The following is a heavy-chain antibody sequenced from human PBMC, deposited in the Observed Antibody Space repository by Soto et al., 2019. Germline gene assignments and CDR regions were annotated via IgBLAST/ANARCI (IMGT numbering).Heavy chain of an antibody. CDR1: GFTFTDHY. CDR2: INSGGSNL. V-gene: IGHV3-11*01. CDR3: ARIIRGAN. Sequence: QVQLVESGGGLVKPGGSLRLSCTASGFTFTDHYMTWIRQAPGKGLEWVSYINSGGSNLYYAASVRGRFTISRDNAKNSVYLQMSSLRAEDTDIYYCARIIRGANWGPGTQVIVSS. J-gene: IGHJ4*02. D-gene: IGHD3-10*01.